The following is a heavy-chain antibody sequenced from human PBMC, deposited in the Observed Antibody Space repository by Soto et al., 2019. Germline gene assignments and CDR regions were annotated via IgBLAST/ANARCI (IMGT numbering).Heavy chain of an antibody. J-gene: IGHJ5*02. CDR1: GASISSGGHY. V-gene: IGHV4-31*03. CDR3: AREIVVSARWFDP. CDR2: IYYSGST. D-gene: IGHD3-22*01. Sequence: QVQLQESGPGLVKPSQTLSLTCTVSGASISSGGHYWSWIRQHPGKGLEWIGYIYYSGSTYYNPSLHSRVIISVDTSKNQFSLKLNSVTAADTAVYYCAREIVVSARWFDPWGQGTLVTVSS.